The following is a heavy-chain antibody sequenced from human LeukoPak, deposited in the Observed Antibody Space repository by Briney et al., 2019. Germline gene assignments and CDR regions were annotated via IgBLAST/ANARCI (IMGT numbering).Heavy chain of an antibody. CDR2: IRYDGSNK. CDR1: GFTFSSYD. V-gene: IGHV3-30*02. Sequence: PGRSLRLSCAASGFTFSSYDMHWVRQAPGKGLEWVAFIRYDGSNKYYADSVKGRFTISRDNSKNTLYLQINSLRTEDTAVYYCAKDPGRRFRPAFDYWGQGTLVTVSS. CDR3: AKDPGRRFRPAFDY. J-gene: IGHJ4*02. D-gene: IGHD3-16*01.